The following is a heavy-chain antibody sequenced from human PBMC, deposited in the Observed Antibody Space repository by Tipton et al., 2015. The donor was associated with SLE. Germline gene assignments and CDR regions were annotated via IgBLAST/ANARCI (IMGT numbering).Heavy chain of an antibody. Sequence: QSGAEVKKPGASVKVSCKVSGYTLTELSMHWVRQATGQGLEWMGWMNPNSGNTGYAQKFQGRVTMTRNTSISTAYMELSSLRSEDTAVYYCARGEPPPASFFGCWGQGTLVTVSS. D-gene: IGHD2-2*01. CDR3: ARGEPPPASFFGC. CDR1: GYTLTELS. V-gene: IGHV1-8*01. CDR2: MNPNSGNT. J-gene: IGHJ4*02.